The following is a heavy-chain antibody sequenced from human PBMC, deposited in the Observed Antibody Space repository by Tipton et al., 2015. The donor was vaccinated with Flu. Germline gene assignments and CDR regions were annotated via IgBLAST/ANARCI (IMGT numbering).Heavy chain of an antibody. CDR3: TMQLFDVWSGYSSFFAD. CDR1: GFSFSNAW. J-gene: IGHJ4*02. V-gene: IGHV3-15*01. D-gene: IGHD3-3*01. Sequence: SLRLSCAASGFSFSNAWMTWVRQAPGKGLEWVGRIKTENDDGTPDYAAPVKGRFTISRDDPRNTVYLQMNDLRHEDTAIYYCTMQLFDVWSGYSSFFADWGRGTLVTVSS. CDR2: IKTENDDGTP.